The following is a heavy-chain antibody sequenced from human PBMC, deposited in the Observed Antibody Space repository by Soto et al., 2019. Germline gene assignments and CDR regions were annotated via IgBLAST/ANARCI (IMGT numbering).Heavy chain of an antibody. D-gene: IGHD6-19*01. J-gene: IGHJ4*02. CDR3: ARVYGIAVAGTLDY. CDR2: ISSSSSTI. Sequence: EVQLVESGGGLVQPGGSLRLSCAASGFTFSSYSMNWVRQAPGKGLEWVSYISSSSSTIYYADSVKGRFTISRDNAKNSPYLQMNSLRAEDTAVYYCARVYGIAVAGTLDYWGQGTLVTVSS. CDR1: GFTFSSYS. V-gene: IGHV3-48*01.